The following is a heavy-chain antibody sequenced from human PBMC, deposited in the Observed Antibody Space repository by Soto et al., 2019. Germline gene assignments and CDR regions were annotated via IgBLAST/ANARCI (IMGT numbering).Heavy chain of an antibody. D-gene: IGHD4-17*01. J-gene: IGHJ4*02. CDR2: IYYSGST. Sequence: QVQLQESGPGLVKPSETLSLTCTVSGGSISSYYWSWIRQPPGKGLEWIGYIYYSGSTNYNPSLKSRVTISVDTSKNQFSLKLSSVTAADTAVYYCARENYYGDYYFDYWGQGTLVTVSS. CDR1: GGSISSYY. CDR3: ARENYYGDYYFDY. V-gene: IGHV4-59*01.